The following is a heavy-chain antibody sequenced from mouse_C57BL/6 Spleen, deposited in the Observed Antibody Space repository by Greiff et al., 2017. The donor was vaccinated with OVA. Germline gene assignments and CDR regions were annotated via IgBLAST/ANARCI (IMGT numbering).Heavy chain of an antibody. CDR2: ISGGGGNT. D-gene: IGHD4-1*01. CDR1: GFTFSSYT. V-gene: IGHV5-9*01. Sequence: DVKLVESGGGLVKPGGSLKLSCAASGFTFSSYTMSWVRQTPEKRLEWVATISGGGGNTYYPDSVKGRFTISRDNAKNTLYLQMSSPRSEDTALYYCARHGGLGYYFDYWGQGTTLTVSS. J-gene: IGHJ2*01. CDR3: ARHGGLGYYFDY.